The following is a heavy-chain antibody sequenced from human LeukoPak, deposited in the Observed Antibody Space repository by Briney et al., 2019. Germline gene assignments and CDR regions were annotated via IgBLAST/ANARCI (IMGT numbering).Heavy chain of an antibody. D-gene: IGHD6-25*01. CDR3: ASGPELDY. Sequence: GGSRRLSCAVSGFTFSGYAMSWVRQAPGKGLEWVSTISGSGDYTYYADSVKGRFSISRDNSKNTLHLQMNSLRAEDTAVYYCASGPELDYWGQGTLVTVSS. V-gene: IGHV3-23*01. J-gene: IGHJ4*02. CDR1: GFTFSGYA. CDR2: ISGSGDYT.